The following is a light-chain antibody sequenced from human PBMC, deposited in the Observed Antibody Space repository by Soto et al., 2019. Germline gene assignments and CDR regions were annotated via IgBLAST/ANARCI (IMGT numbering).Light chain of an antibody. V-gene: IGLV1-40*01. J-gene: IGLJ1*01. Sequence: QSVLTQPPSVSGAPGQRVTISCTGSSSNIGAGYDVHWYQQLPGTAPKLLIYHNSNRPSGVPDRFSGSKSGTSASLAIPGLQAEDEADYYCQSYDSSLSGSRVFGTGTKVTVL. CDR2: HNS. CDR3: QSYDSSLSGSRV. CDR1: SSNIGAGYD.